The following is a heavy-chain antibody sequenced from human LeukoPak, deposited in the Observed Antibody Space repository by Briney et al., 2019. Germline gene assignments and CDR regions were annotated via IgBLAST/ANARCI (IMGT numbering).Heavy chain of an antibody. J-gene: IGHJ4*02. CDR1: GYTFTSYG. CDR3: ARDSAGTSH. V-gene: IGHV1-18*01. CDR2: ISAYNGNT. Sequence: ASVKVSCKASGYTFTSYGISWVRQAPGQGLEWMGWISAYNGNTNYAQKFQGRVTMTRDTSTSTVYMELSSLRSEDTAVYYCARDSAGTSHWGQGALVTVSS. D-gene: IGHD6-13*01.